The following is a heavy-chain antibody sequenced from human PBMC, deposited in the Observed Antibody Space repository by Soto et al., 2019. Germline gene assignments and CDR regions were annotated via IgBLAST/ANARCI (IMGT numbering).Heavy chain of an antibody. CDR3: ARAVITIFGVVIIHDYYYGMDV. D-gene: IGHD3-3*01. J-gene: IGHJ6*02. CDR2: IIPIFGTA. V-gene: IGHV1-69*13. CDR1: GGTFSSYA. Sequence: ASVKVSCKASGGTFSSYAISWVRQAPGQGLEWMGGIIPIFGTANYAQKFQGRVTITADESTSTAYMELSSLRSEDTAVYYCARAVITIFGVVIIHDYYYGMDVWGQGTTVTVSS.